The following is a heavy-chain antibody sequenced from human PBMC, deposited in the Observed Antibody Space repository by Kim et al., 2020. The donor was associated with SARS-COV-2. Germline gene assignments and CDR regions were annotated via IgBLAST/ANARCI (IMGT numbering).Heavy chain of an antibody. CDR1: RYTFINYG. D-gene: IGHD6-13*01. J-gene: IGHJ6*02. CDR2: ISPYNGDT. V-gene: IGHV1-18*01. Sequence: ASVKVSCKASRYTFINYGITWLRQAPGQGPEWMGWISPYNGDTNYAQNLRGRVTMTIDTSTSTAYLELRSLRSDDTAVYYCARDRSRQLGQSYYYGMYAWGQGTTVTVSS. CDR3: ARDRSRQLGQSYYYGMYA.